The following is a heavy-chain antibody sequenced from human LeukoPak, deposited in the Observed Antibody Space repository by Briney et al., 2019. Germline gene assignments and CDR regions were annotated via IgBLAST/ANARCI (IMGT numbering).Heavy chain of an antibody. D-gene: IGHD2-21*01. CDR1: GFTFSSYA. CDR2: ISGSGYTT. Sequence: GGSLRLSCAASGFTFSSYAMSWVRQAPGKGLEWVSGISGSGYTTYYADSVKGRFTISRDNSKNTLYLQMSSLRAEDTAVYYCASGLYGMDVWGQGTTVTVSS. J-gene: IGHJ6*02. V-gene: IGHV3-23*01. CDR3: ASGLYGMDV.